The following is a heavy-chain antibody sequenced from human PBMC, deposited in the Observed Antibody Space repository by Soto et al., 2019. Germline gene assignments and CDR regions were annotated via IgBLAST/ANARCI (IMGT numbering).Heavy chain of an antibody. CDR2: ISSSSTI. CDR3: TRRGYDGAFDI. Sequence: GGSLRLSCAASGFTFSSYSMNWVRQAPGKGLEWVSYISSSSTIYYADSVKGRFTISRDNAKNSLYLQMNSLRAEDTAVYYCTRRGYDGAFDIWGQGTMVTV. V-gene: IGHV3-48*04. D-gene: IGHD5-12*01. CDR1: GFTFSSYS. J-gene: IGHJ3*02.